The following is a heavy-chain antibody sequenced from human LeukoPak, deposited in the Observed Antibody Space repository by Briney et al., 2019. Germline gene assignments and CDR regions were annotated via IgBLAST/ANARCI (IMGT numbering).Heavy chain of an antibody. D-gene: IGHD3-10*01. V-gene: IGHV4-39*01. CDR2: IYYSGST. CDR3: ARLDPYGDFDY. J-gene: IGHJ4*02. CDR1: GGSIGSSSYY. Sequence: SETLSLTCTVSGGSIGSSSYYWGWIRQPPGKGLEWIGSIYYSGSTYYNPSLKSRVTISVDTSKNQFSLKLSSVTAADTAVYYCARLDPYGDFDYWGQGTLVTVSS.